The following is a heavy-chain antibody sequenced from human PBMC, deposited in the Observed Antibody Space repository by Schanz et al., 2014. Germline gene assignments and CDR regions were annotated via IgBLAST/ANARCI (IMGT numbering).Heavy chain of an antibody. CDR2: INSVGSNT. Sequence: EVQVVESGGGLVQPGKSLRLSCAASGFTFDKYAMHWVRQDPGKGLVWVARINSVGSNTDYADSVKGRFTISRDNAKNTLYLQMNSLRADDTAMYYCARWFLIRGVILDSWGQGTLVTVSS. CDR1: GFTFDKYA. CDR3: ARWFLIRGVILDS. D-gene: IGHD3-10*01. J-gene: IGHJ4*02. V-gene: IGHV3-74*01.